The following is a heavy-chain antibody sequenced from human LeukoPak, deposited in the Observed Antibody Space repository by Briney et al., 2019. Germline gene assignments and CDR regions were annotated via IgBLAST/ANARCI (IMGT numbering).Heavy chain of an antibody. CDR1: GGSISSYY. CDR3: ARGGVMVRGGGFDY. Sequence: PSETLSLTCTVSGGSISSYYWSWIRQPPGKGLEWIGYIYYSGSTNYNPSLKSRVTISVDTSKNQFSLKLSSVTAADTAVYYCARGGVMVRGGGFDYWGQGTLVTVSS. D-gene: IGHD3-10*01. J-gene: IGHJ4*02. V-gene: IGHV4-59*01. CDR2: IYYSGST.